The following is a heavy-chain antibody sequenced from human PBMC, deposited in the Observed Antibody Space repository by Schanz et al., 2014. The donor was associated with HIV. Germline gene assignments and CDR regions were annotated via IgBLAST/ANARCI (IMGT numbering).Heavy chain of an antibody. CDR2: ISSGSSYI. D-gene: IGHD3-10*01. Sequence: VQLVESGGGLVEPGESLRLSCAVSGFTFSSHAMTWVRQAPGKGLEWVSSISSGSSYIYYADSVKGRFTISRDNAKNSLFLQMNSLTAEDTAVYYCARDIITRDGMDVWGQGTTVTVSS. CDR1: GFTFSSHA. V-gene: IGHV3-21*04. J-gene: IGHJ6*02. CDR3: ARDIITRDGMDV.